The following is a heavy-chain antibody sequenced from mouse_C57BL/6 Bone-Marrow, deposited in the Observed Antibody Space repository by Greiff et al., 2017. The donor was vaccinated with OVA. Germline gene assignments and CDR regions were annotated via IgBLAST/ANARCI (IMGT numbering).Heavy chain of an antibody. CDR1: GFTFTNYY. V-gene: IGHV7-3*01. Sequence: EVKLMESGGGLVQPGDSLSLSCAASGFTFTNYYMSWVRQPPGKALEWLAFIRNKPNGSTTEYSASVKGRFTISRDNSQSILYLQMTALRAEDSATYYCARYKGRVAVDYFDYWGQGTALTVSS. D-gene: IGHD1-1*01. CDR3: ARYKGRVAVDYFDY. J-gene: IGHJ2*01. CDR2: IRNKPNGSTT.